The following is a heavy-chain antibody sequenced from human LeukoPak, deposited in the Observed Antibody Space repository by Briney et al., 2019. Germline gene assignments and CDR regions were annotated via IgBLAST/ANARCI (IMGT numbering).Heavy chain of an antibody. V-gene: IGHV3-30-3*01. CDR2: ISYDGSNK. Sequence: GRSLRLSCAASGFTFSSYAMHWVRQAPGKGLEWVAVISYDGSNKYYADSVKGRFTISRDNSKNTLYLQMNSLRAEDTAVYYCVRDLEMGRFDPWGQGTLVTVSS. J-gene: IGHJ5*02. CDR1: GFTFSSYA. CDR3: VRDLEMGRFDP. D-gene: IGHD5-24*01.